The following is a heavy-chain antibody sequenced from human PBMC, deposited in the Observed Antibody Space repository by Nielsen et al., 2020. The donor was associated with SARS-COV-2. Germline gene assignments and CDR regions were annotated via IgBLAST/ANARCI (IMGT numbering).Heavy chain of an antibody. CDR2: INPDEIGT. CDR3: ARGRYASLDQ. D-gene: IGHD3-9*01. V-gene: IGHV3-74*01. Sequence: GESLKISCAASGFTVSSNYMSWVRQAPGKGLEWVSRINPDEIGTNYADSVKGRFTISRDNAKNTVYLQMNSLRAEDTAVFYCARGRYASLDQWGQGTLVTVSS. CDR1: GFTVSSNY. J-gene: IGHJ4*02.